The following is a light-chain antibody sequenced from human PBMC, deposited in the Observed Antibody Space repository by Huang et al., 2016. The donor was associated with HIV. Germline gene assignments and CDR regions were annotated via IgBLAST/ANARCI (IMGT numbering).Light chain of an antibody. CDR2: DAF. CDR3: QQRSTLIT. Sequence: DIVLTQSPDTLSLSPGQRASLFCRASHHNGSSLAWYQNKPGQAPRLLLYDAFNRATDIAARFSGSGSGTDFTLTISSLKVEDFAFYYCQQRSTLITFGQGTRLE. CDR1: HHNGSS. V-gene: IGKV3-11*01. J-gene: IGKJ5*01.